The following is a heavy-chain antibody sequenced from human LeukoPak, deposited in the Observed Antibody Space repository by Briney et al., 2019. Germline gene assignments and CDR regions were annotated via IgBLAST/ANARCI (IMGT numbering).Heavy chain of an antibody. D-gene: IGHD5-12*01. Sequence: GGSLRLSCAASGFTFSSYAMSWVRQAPGKGLEWVSSISGGGAVTYYADSVKGRFTISRDNSKNTVYLQMNSQRAEDTAVYYCAKEPRVATIEIFDYWGQGTLVTVSS. V-gene: IGHV3-23*01. CDR2: ISGGGAVT. CDR1: GFTFSSYA. J-gene: IGHJ4*02. CDR3: AKEPRVATIEIFDY.